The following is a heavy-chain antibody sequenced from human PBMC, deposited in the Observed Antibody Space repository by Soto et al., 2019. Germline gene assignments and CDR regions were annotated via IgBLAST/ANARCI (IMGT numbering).Heavy chain of an antibody. CDR1: GFAFNNFA. CDR2: ISGRGTST. D-gene: IGHD2-15*01. J-gene: IGHJ4*02. V-gene: IGHV3-23*01. CDR3: ARGQGGFCTSGSCYFVY. Sequence: EVQFLESGGGLAQPGGTLRLSCAASGFAFNNFAMTWVRQAPGKGLEWVSGISGRGTSTYHADSVKGRFTISRDNSKSVVYLEMNSLRTEDTAVYYCARGQGGFCTSGSCYFVYWGQGSLVTVTS.